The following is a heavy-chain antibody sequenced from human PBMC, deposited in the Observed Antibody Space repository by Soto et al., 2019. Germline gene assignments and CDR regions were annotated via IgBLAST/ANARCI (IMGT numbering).Heavy chain of an antibody. CDR3: AREEATRIERRFDS. CDR2: IYYSGST. J-gene: IGHJ5*01. V-gene: IGHV4-31*03. CDR1: GGSISSGGYS. Sequence: KPSETLSLTCTVSGGSISSGGYSWTWIRQHPGKGLEWIGYIYYSGSTYFNPSLKSRLNISIDTSRNQFSLKLSSVTAADTAIYYCAREEATRIERRFDSWGQGTLVTVSS. D-gene: IGHD6-6*01.